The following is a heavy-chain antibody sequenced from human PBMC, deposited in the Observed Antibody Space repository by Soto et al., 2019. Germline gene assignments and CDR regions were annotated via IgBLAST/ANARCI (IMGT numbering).Heavy chain of an antibody. V-gene: IGHV3-74*01. Sequence: GGSLRLSCASSGFTFNYYWMHLVRQAPGQGLVWVSHIHSDGSTTTYADSVKGRFTISRDNAKNTLYLQMNSLRAEDTAVYYCVRGDKGGFDLWGQGTTVTV. CDR2: IHSDGSTT. CDR1: GFTFNYYW. D-gene: IGHD2-21*02. CDR3: VRGDKGGFDL. J-gene: IGHJ3*01.